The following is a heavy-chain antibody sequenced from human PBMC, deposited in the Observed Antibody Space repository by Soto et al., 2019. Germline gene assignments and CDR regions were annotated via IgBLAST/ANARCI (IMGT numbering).Heavy chain of an antibody. CDR2: ISSSGTTI. V-gene: IGHV3-11*01. D-gene: IGHD7-27*01. CDR1: GFTFSDYS. J-gene: IGHJ6*02. CDR3: ARTNWGPYYYYGMDV. Sequence: QVQLVESGGGLVKPGGSLRLSCAASGFTFSDYSMSWLRQAPGKGLEWVSYISSSGTTIYYADYVKGRFTISRDNAKNSLYLQMNSLRAEDTAVYYCARTNWGPYYYYGMDVWGQGTTVTVSS.